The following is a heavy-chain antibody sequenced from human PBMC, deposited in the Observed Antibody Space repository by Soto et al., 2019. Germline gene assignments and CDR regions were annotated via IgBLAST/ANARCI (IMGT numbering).Heavy chain of an antibody. CDR2: IKSKTDGGTT. CDR3: TSYYDILTGYYAFDI. CDR1: GFTFSNAW. J-gene: IGHJ3*02. Sequence: GGSLRLSCAASGFTFSNAWMSWVRQAPGKGLEWVGRIKSKTDGGTTDYAAPVKGRFTISRDDSKNTLYLQMNSLKTEDTAVYYCTSYYDILTGYYAFDIWGQGTMVTVSS. D-gene: IGHD3-9*01. V-gene: IGHV3-15*01.